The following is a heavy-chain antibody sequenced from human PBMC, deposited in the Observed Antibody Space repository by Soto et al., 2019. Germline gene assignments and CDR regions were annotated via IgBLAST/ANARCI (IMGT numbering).Heavy chain of an antibody. V-gene: IGHV3-30*18. Sequence: QVQLVESGGGVVQPGRSLRLSCAASGFTFSNYGMHWVRQAPGKGLEWVTTIASDGNDKYYADSVKGQVTLSRDNSKNTLNLQMNGLRAEDTAVYYCAKGSMSAHQFLYHWGQGTRVTVSS. D-gene: IGHD6-6*01. J-gene: IGHJ5*02. CDR3: AKGSMSAHQFLYH. CDR1: GFTFSNYG. CDR2: IASDGNDK.